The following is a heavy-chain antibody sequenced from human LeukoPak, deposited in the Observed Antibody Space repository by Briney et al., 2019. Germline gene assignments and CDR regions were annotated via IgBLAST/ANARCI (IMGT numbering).Heavy chain of an antibody. D-gene: IGHD3-3*01. CDR1: GFTFSSYW. CDR3: ASLIRSFWGGYFAY. J-gene: IGHJ4*02. Sequence: QPGGSLRLSCAASGFTFSSYWMSWVRQAPGKGLEWVANIKQDGSEKYYVDSVKGRFTIYRDNAKNSLYLQMNSLRAEDTAVYYCASLIRSFWGGYFAYWGQGTLVTVSS. V-gene: IGHV3-7*01. CDR2: IKQDGSEK.